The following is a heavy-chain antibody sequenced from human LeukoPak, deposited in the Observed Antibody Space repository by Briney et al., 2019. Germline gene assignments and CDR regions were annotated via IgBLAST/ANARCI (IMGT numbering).Heavy chain of an antibody. CDR3: ARGALDSYCGGDCYLDY. J-gene: IGHJ4*02. CDR2: ISYDGSNK. D-gene: IGHD2-21*02. Sequence: GGSLRLSCAASGFTFSSYGMHWVRQAPGKGLEWVAVISYDGSNKYYADSVKGRFTISRDNSKNTLYLQMNSLRAEDTAVYYCARGALDSYCGGDCYLDYWGQGTLVTVSS. V-gene: IGHV3-30*03. CDR1: GFTFSSYG.